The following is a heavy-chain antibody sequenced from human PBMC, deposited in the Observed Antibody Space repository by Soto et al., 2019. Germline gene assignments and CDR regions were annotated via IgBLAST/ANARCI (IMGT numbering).Heavy chain of an antibody. CDR2: IDWDDDK. V-gene: IGHV2-70*11. J-gene: IGHJ3*02. Sequence: SGPTLVNPTQSLTITCTFSGFSLSNSQMCVSWIRQPPGKALEWLARIDWDDDKYYSTSLKTRLTISKDTSKNQVVLTMTNMDPVDTATYYCARIPASPVPIWGQGTMVTVSS. CDR3: ARIPASPVPI. D-gene: IGHD6-19*01. CDR1: GFSLSNSQMC.